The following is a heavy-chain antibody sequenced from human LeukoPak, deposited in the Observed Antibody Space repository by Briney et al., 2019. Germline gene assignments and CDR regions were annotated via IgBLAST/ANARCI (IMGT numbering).Heavy chain of an antibody. CDR1: GGSISSGGYY. CDR3: ASYCSGGSCRIDY. Sequence: SQTLSLTCTVSGGSISSGGYYWSWIRQHPGKGLEWIGYIYYSGSAYYNPSLKSRVTISVDTSKNQFSLKLSSVTAADTAVYYCASYCSGGSCRIDYWGQGTLVTVSS. J-gene: IGHJ4*02. V-gene: IGHV4-31*03. CDR2: IYYSGSA. D-gene: IGHD2-15*01.